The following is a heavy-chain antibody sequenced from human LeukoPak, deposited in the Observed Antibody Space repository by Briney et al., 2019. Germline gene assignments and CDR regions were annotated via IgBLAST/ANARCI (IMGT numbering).Heavy chain of an antibody. CDR2: IKQDGSEK. J-gene: IGHJ4*02. CDR1: GFTFNYYW. V-gene: IGHV3-7*01. CDR3: AREPSGSLDY. Sequence: GRSLRLSCAASGFTFNYYWMSWVRQAPGKGLEWVANIKQDGSEKYYVDSVKGRFTISRDNAKNSLYLQMNSLRAGDTAVYYCAREPSGSLDYWGQGTLVTVSS. D-gene: IGHD1-26*01.